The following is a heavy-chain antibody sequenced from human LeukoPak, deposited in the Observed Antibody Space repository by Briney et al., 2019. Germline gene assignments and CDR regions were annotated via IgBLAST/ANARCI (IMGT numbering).Heavy chain of an antibody. Sequence: GGSLRLSCAASGFTLSSYWMSWVRQAPGKGLESVANIKQDGSEKYYVDSVKGRFTVSRDNAKNSLYLQMNSLRAEDTAVYYCAREGTRRSMDVWGKGTTVTVSS. V-gene: IGHV3-7*03. J-gene: IGHJ6*04. CDR1: GFTLSSYW. D-gene: IGHD3-10*01. CDR3: AREGTRRSMDV. CDR2: IKQDGSEK.